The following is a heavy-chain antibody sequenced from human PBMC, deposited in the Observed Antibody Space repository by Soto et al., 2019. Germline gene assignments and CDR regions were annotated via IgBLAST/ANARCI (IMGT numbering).Heavy chain of an antibody. V-gene: IGHV3-23*01. CDR1: GFSFNDYA. D-gene: IGHD4-17*01. CDR3: AKDPNCDYVGGFDF. Sequence: EVQLLESGGGLVQPGGSLRLSCAASGFSFNDYAMTWVRQAPGKGLEWVSSMSATDGRPYYADSVKGRFTISRDTSKNTLYLQMNSVRVEDTAVYYCAKDPNCDYVGGFDFWGQGTMVTV. J-gene: IGHJ3*01. CDR2: MSATDGRP.